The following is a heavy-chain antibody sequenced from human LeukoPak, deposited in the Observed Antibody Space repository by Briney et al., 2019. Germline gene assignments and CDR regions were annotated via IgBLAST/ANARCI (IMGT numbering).Heavy chain of an antibody. J-gene: IGHJ4*02. D-gene: IGHD6-6*01. V-gene: IGHV1-69*13. CDR3: ARDLRGSSSGSDFDY. Sequence: ASVKVSCKASGGTFISYAISWVRQAPGQGLEWMGGIIPIFGTANYAQKFQGRVTITADESTSTAYMELSSLRSEDTAVYYCARDLRGSSSGSDFDYWGQGTLVTVSS. CDR1: GGTFISYA. CDR2: IIPIFGTA.